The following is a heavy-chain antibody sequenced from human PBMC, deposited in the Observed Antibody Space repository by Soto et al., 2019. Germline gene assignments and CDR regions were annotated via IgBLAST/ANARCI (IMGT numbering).Heavy chain of an antibody. CDR2: TYYSGST. D-gene: IGHD1-1*01. Sequence: SETLSLTCTASGGSISSYYWSWIRQPPGKGLEWIGYTYYSGSTNYNPSLKSRVTISVDTSKNQFSLKLSSVTAADTAVYYCARRYGYSFDYWGQGTLVTVSS. V-gene: IGHV4-59*08. CDR1: GGSISSYY. CDR3: ARRYGYSFDY. J-gene: IGHJ4*02.